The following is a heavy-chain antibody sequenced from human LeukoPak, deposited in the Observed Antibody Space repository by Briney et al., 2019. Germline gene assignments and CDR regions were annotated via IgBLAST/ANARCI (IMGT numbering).Heavy chain of an antibody. Sequence: SETLSLTCTVSGGSISSYYWSWIRQHPGKGLGWVGYIYYSGSTNYNPSLKNRVTISVDTSKNQFSLKLSSVTAADTAVYYCARDGYRVTGYYYYMDVWGKGTTVTVSS. CDR2: IYYSGST. J-gene: IGHJ6*03. V-gene: IGHV4-59*01. CDR3: ARDGYRVTGYYYYMDV. D-gene: IGHD5-12*01. CDR1: GGSISSYY.